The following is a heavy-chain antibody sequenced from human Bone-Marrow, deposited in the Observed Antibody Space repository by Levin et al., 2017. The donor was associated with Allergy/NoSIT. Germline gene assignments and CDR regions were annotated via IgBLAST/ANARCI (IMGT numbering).Heavy chain of an antibody. V-gene: IGHV3-23*01. D-gene: IGHD7-27*01. CDR3: ARYTQTGDEGY. CDR2: ISGSGGST. Sequence: GGSLRLSCAASGFTFSSYAMSWVRQAPGKGLEWVSTISGSGGSTYYADSVKGRFTISRDNSKNTLYLQMNSLRAEDTAVYYCARYTQTGDEGYWGQGTLVAVSS. CDR1: GFTFSSYA. J-gene: IGHJ4*02.